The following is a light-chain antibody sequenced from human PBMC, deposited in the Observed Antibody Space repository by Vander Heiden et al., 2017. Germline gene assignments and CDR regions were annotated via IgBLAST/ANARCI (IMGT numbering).Light chain of an antibody. Sequence: SYELTQPPSVSVSPGQTASITCSGDKLGDKYACWYQQKPGQSPVLVIYQDSKRPSESPDRFSGSKEGNTATLTISGTQAMDEADYYCQAWDSSTEVFGGGTKLTVL. J-gene: IGLJ2*01. CDR2: QDS. V-gene: IGLV3-1*01. CDR3: QAWDSSTEV. CDR1: KLGDKY.